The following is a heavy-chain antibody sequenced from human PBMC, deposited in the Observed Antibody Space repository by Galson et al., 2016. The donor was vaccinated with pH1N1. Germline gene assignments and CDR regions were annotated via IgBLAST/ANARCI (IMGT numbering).Heavy chain of an antibody. CDR1: GFTFSDYW. Sequence: SLRLSCAASGFTFSDYWMTWVRQAPGKGLEWAANIKEDGSQEHYVDFVKGRFTISRDNAKNTLYLQMNSLRVEDTAVYYCARQIGGGGNVWGQGTTVTVSS. V-gene: IGHV3-7*03. D-gene: IGHD3-16*01. J-gene: IGHJ6*02. CDR2: IKEDGSQE. CDR3: ARQIGGGGNV.